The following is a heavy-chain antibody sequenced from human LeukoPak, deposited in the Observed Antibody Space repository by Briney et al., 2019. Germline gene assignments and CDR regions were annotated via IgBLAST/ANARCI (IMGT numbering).Heavy chain of an antibody. CDR2: INHSGST. V-gene: IGHV4-39*07. Sequence: SETLSLTCTVSGGSISSGGYYWSWIRQHPGKGLEWIGEINHSGSTNYNPSLKSRVTISVDTSKNQFSLKLSSVTAADTAVYYCARGRRIAARPYYYYYGMDVWGQGTTVTVSS. D-gene: IGHD6-6*01. CDR1: GGSISSGGYY. CDR3: ARGRRIAARPYYYYYGMDV. J-gene: IGHJ6*02.